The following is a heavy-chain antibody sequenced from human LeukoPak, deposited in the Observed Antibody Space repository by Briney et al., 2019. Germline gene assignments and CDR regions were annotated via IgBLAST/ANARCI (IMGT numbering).Heavy chain of an antibody. V-gene: IGHV4-59*08. CDR2: IYNSGGT. CDR3: ARQHYCSTTSCFASGFDP. D-gene: IGHD2-2*01. Sequence: PSETLSLTCTVSGGTLGFYYWNWIRQPPGKGREWIGYIYNSGGTVYNPSLKSRVTISVDKSKNQVSLKLSSVTAADTAVYYCARQHYCSTTSCFASGFDPWGQGTLVTVSS. J-gene: IGHJ5*02. CDR1: GGTLGFYY.